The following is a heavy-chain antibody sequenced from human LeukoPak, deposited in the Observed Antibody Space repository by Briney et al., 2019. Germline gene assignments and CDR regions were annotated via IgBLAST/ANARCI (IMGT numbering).Heavy chain of an antibody. CDR1: GFTFSSYA. J-gene: IGHJ4*02. V-gene: IGHV3-23*01. CDR3: AKDREKMATIGPFDY. D-gene: IGHD5-24*01. Sequence: GGSLRLSCAASGFTFSSYAMSWVRQAPGKGLEWVSAISGSGGSKYYADSVKGRFTISRDNSKNTLYLQMNSLRAEDTAVYYCAKDREKMATIGPFDYWGQGTLVTVSS. CDR2: ISGSGGSK.